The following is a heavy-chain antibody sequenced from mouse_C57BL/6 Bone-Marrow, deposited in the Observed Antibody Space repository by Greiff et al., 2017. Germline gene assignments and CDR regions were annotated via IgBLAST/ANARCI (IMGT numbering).Heavy chain of an antibody. Sequence: QVQLKQSGAELARPGASVKLSCKASGYTFTSYGISWVKQRTGQGLEWIGEIYPRSGNTYYNEKFKGKATLTADKSSSTASMELRSLTSEDSAVYYCARVWGRYAMDYWGQRTSVTVSS. CDR3: ARVWGRYAMDY. V-gene: IGHV1-81*01. D-gene: IGHD4-1*01. CDR2: IYPRSGNT. J-gene: IGHJ4*01. CDR1: GYTFTSYG.